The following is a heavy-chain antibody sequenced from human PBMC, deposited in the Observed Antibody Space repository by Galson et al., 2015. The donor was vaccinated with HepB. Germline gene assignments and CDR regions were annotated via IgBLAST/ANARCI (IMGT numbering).Heavy chain of an antibody. D-gene: IGHD4-17*01. CDR1: GFTFSDYY. V-gene: IGHV3-11*06. CDR3: ASAFSVTTSGTDAFDI. CDR2: ISCSSSYT. J-gene: IGHJ3*02. Sequence: SLRLSCAASGFTFSDYYMSWIRQAPGKGLEWVSYISCSSSYTNYADSVKGRFTISRDNAKNSLYLQMNSLRAEDTAVYYCASAFSVTTSGTDAFDIWGQGTMVTVSS.